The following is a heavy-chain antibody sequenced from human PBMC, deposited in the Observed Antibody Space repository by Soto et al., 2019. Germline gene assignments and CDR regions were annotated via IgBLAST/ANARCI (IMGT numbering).Heavy chain of an antibody. J-gene: IGHJ4*02. CDR3: AKGIAARLVFDY. CDR2: ISGSGGTT. D-gene: IGHD6-13*01. Sequence: PGGSLRLSCAASGFTFNNYAMSWVRQAPGKGLEWVSTISGSGGTTYYADSVKGRFTISRDNSKNTLYLQMNSLRAEDTAVYYCAKGIAARLVFDYWGQGTLVTVSS. CDR1: GFTFNNYA. V-gene: IGHV3-23*01.